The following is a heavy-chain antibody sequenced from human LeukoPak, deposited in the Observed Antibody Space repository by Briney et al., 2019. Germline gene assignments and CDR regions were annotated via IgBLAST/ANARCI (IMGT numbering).Heavy chain of an antibody. D-gene: IGHD1-26*01. V-gene: IGHV4-34*01. J-gene: IGHJ4*02. CDR1: GFTFTTYW. CDR2: INHSGST. CDR3: ARFLVGATHFDY. Sequence: GSLRLSCAASGFTFTTYWMSWVRQPPGKGLEWIGEINHSGSTNYNPSLKSRVTISVDTSKDQFSLKLSSVTAADTAVYYCARFLVGATHFDYRGQGTLVTVSS.